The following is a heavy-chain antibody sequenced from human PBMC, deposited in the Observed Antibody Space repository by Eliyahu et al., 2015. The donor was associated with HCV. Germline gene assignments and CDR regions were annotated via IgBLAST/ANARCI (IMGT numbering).Heavy chain of an antibody. CDR3: ARWRGPYYFDY. J-gene: IGHJ4*02. Sequence: QVQLQESGPGLVKPSQTLSLTCTVSGGSISSGSYYWSWIRQPAGKGLEWIGRIYTSGSTNYNPSLKSRVTISVDTSKNQFSLKLSSVTAADTAVYYCARWRGPYYFDYWGQGTLVTVSS. CDR2: IYTSGST. D-gene: IGHD3-3*01. CDR1: GGSISSGSYY. V-gene: IGHV4-61*02.